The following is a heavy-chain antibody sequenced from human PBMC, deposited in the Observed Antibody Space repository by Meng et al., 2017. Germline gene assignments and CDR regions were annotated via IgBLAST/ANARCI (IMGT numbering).Heavy chain of an antibody. CDR2: IDPNNDHT. Sequence: VQQWQSRPWAQRPGAFVTLSSQPPGYTSAGFCIHCLRQAPSHGVQWMGRIDPNNDHTQCATIFQGSVTMTSGTSISTVYLDLKELKSDDPAVYYCARDEDISTDGNLFGDHWGQGTLVTVSS. V-gene: IGHV1-2*06. J-gene: IGHJ4*02. CDR1: GYTSAGFC. CDR3: ARDEDISTDGNLFGDH. D-gene: IGHD2-15*01.